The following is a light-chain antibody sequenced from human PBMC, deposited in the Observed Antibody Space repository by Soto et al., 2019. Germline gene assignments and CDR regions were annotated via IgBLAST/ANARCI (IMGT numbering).Light chain of an antibody. Sequence: EIVMTQSPATLSVSPGERATLSCRASQSVSSNLAWYQQKPGQAPRLLIYGESGRATGFPARLRGRGSGTTFTLSSTSLQYGDFEDCSTQKYYDCPRTVGQGTKV. CDR2: GES. V-gene: IGKV3-15*01. CDR3: QKYYDCPRT. J-gene: IGKJ1*01. CDR1: QSVSSN.